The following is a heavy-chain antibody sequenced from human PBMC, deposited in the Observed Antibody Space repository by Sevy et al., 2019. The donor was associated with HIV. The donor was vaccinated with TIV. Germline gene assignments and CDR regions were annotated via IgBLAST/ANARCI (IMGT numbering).Heavy chain of an antibody. CDR2: IIPILGTV. D-gene: IGHD6-19*01. Sequence: ASVKVSCKASGGTFSSYGISWVRQAPGQGLEWMGGIIPILGTVNYAQKFQGRVTITPDESTKTAYMELSSVRSEDTAVYYCARGGDNGWYYFDYWGQETLVTVSS. V-gene: IGHV1-69*13. CDR3: ARGGDNGWYYFDY. J-gene: IGHJ4*02. CDR1: GGTFSSYG.